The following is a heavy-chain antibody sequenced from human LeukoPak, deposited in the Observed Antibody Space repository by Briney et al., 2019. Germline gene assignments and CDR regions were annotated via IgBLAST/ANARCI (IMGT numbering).Heavy chain of an antibody. V-gene: IGHV1-69*05. CDR1: GGTFSSYA. CDR3: ATRIPEVTDV. CDR2: IIPIFGTA. Sequence: SVKVSCKASGGTFSSYAISWVRQAPGQGLEWMGGIIPIFGTANYAQKFQGRVTITTDESTSTAYMELSSLRSEDTAVYYCATRIPEVTDVWGQGTTVTVSS. D-gene: IGHD4-23*01. J-gene: IGHJ6*02.